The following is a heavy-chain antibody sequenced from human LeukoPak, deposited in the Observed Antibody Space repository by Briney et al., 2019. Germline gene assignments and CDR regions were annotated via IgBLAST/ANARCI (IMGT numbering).Heavy chain of an antibody. Sequence: GGSLRLSCAASGFIFRNYEMNWVRQAPGKGLEWISYISDSGATMHYADSVKGRFTISRDNARNSLYLQMNGLRVDDTAVYYCESAVDYWGQGTLVTVSS. CDR1: GFIFRNYE. CDR3: ESAVDY. J-gene: IGHJ4*02. D-gene: IGHD2-2*01. CDR2: ISDSGATM. V-gene: IGHV3-48*03.